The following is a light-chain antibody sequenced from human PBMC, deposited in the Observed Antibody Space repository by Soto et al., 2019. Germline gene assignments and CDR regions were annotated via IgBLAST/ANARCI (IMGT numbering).Light chain of an antibody. Sequence: QSALTQPPSVSGAPGQRVTISCTGSSSNIGALYDVHWYQQVPGTAPKLLIYANSNRPSGVPDRFSGSKSGTSASLAITGLQAEDEADYYCQSYDNSLSGYVFGTGTKLTVL. CDR3: QSYDNSLSGYV. V-gene: IGLV1-40*01. J-gene: IGLJ1*01. CDR1: SSNIGALYD. CDR2: ANS.